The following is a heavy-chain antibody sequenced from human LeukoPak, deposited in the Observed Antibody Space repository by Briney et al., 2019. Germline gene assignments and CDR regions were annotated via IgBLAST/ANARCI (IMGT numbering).Heavy chain of an antibody. D-gene: IGHD2-15*01. CDR2: IYHSGST. V-gene: IGHV4-38-2*01. J-gene: IGHJ4*02. Sequence: SETLSLTCAVSGYSISSGYYWGWIRQPPGKGLEWIGSIYHSGSTYYNPSLKSRVTISVDTSKNQFSLKLSSVTAADTAVYYCERASYCSGGSCFLHYFDYWGQGTLVTVSS. CDR1: GYSISSGYY. CDR3: ERASYCSGGSCFLHYFDY.